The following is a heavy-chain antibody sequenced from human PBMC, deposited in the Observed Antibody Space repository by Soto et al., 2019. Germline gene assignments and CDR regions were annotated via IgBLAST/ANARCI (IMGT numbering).Heavy chain of an antibody. CDR2: VYWDDDK. CDR3: VHKSTDNNYAVEA. D-gene: IGHD2-2*01. J-gene: IGHJ3*01. Sequence: QITLKESGPTLVQLTQTLTLTCTFSGFSLTTSGVGVGWIRQPPGKAPEWLALVYWDDDKRYSPSLKNKPTITQDTSKNQVVLTMTNVDPVDTATYFCVHKSTDNNYAVEAWGQGTMVTVSS. V-gene: IGHV2-5*02. CDR1: GFSLTTSGVG.